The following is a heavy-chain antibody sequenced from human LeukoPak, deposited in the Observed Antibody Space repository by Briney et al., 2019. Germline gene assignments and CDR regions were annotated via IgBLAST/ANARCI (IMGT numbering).Heavy chain of an antibody. CDR3: ARLPLVRGVIPWFDP. Sequence: GESLKISCKGSGYSFTSYWIGWVRQMPGKGLEWMGIIYPGHSDTRYSPSFQGQVTISADKSISTAYLQWSSLKVSDTAMYYCARLPLVRGVIPWFDPWGQGTLVTVSS. V-gene: IGHV5-51*01. D-gene: IGHD3-10*01. CDR1: GYSFTSYW. J-gene: IGHJ5*02. CDR2: IYPGHSDT.